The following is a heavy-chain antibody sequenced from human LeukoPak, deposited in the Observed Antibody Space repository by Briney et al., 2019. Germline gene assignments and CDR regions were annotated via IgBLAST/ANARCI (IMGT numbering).Heavy chain of an antibody. D-gene: IGHD4-11*01. CDR3: ASAPRYNDYSNPFDY. CDR2: IIPIFGTA. Sequence: IIPIFGTANYAQKFQGRVTITADESTSTAYMELSSLRSEDTAVYYCASAPRYNDYSNPFDYWGQGTLVTVSS. V-gene: IGHV1-69*01. J-gene: IGHJ4*02.